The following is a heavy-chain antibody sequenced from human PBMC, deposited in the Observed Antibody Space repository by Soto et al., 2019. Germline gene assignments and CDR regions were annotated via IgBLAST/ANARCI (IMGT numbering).Heavy chain of an antibody. CDR1: GFTFSSYG. CDR3: AKEVEWFGELSRWFYP. D-gene: IGHD3-10*01. CDR2: ISYDGSNK. Sequence: QVQLVESGGGVVQPGRSLRLSCAASGFTFSSYGMHWVRQAPGKGLEWVAVISYDGSNKYYADSVKGRFTISRDNSKNALYLQMNSLRAEDTAVYYCAKEVEWFGELSRWFYPWGQGTLVTVSS. J-gene: IGHJ5*02. V-gene: IGHV3-30*18.